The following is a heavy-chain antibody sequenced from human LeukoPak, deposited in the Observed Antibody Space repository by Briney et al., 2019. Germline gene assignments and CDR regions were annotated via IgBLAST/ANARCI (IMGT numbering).Heavy chain of an antibody. D-gene: IGHD3-9*01. CDR2: INHSGST. V-gene: IGHV4-34*01. Sequence: PGGSLRLSCSASGFTFSDYYMTWIRQAPGKGLEWIGEINHSGSTNYNPSLKSRVTISVDTSKNQFSLKLSSVTAADTAVYYCARGNLVSYWGQGTLVTVSS. CDR3: ARGNLVSY. CDR1: GFTFSDYY. J-gene: IGHJ4*02.